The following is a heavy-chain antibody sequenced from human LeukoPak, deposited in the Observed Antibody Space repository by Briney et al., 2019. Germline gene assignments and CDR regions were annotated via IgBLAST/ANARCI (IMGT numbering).Heavy chain of an antibody. CDR2: ISGYNGNT. CDR3: ARDNSSSCREN. J-gene: IGHJ4*02. CDR1: GYSFTSYG. D-gene: IGHD6-6*01. Sequence: ASVKVSCRTSGYSFTSYGTSWVRQAPGQGLEWVGWISGYNGNTNYAQKFQGRVTMTIDTSMSTVYMELSGLTSDDTAVYCCARDNSSSCRENWGQGTLVTVSS. V-gene: IGHV1-18*01.